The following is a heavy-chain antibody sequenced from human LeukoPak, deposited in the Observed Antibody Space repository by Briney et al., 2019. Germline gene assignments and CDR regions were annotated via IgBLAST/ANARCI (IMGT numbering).Heavy chain of an antibody. CDR2: IYYSGST. J-gene: IGHJ3*02. CDR3: ARALYYYDSSGYYPPDAFDI. CDR1: GGSISSYY. D-gene: IGHD3-22*01. V-gene: IGHV4-59*01. Sequence: SETLSLTCTVSGGSISSYYWSWIRQPPGKGLEWIGYIYYSGSTNYNPSLKSRVTISVDTSKNQFSLKLSSVTAADTAVYYCARALYYYDSSGYYPPDAFDIWGQGTMVTVSS.